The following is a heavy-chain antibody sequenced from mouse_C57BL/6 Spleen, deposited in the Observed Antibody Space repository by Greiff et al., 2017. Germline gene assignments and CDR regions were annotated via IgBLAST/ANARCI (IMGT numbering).Heavy chain of an antibody. D-gene: IGHD2-14*01. J-gene: IGHJ4*01. CDR3: ARFGYDYAMDY. V-gene: IGHV1-53*01. CDR2: INPSNGST. CDR1: GYTFTSYW. Sequence: VQLQQPGTELVKPGASVKLSCKASGYTFTSYWMHWVKQRPGQGLEWIGNINPSNGSTNYNEKFKSKATLTVDKSTSTAYMQLSSLTSEDAAVYYCARFGYDYAMDYWGQGTSVTVSS.